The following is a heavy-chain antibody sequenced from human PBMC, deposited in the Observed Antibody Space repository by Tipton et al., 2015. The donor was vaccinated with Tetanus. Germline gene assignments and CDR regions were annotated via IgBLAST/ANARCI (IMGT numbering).Heavy chain of an antibody. V-gene: IGHV4-39*02. CDR1: GVSINSSPHY. J-gene: IGHJ3*02. CDR2: IYHSGTT. CDR3: ASVDYATSTDGFDI. Sequence: TLSLTCNVSGVSINSSPHYWGWVRQAPGKGLEWIATIYHSGTTFYNPSLQSRVAISVDTSRNRFSLRLNSVTAADTTVYYCASVDYATSTDGFDIWSQGTAVTVSS. D-gene: IGHD2-2*01.